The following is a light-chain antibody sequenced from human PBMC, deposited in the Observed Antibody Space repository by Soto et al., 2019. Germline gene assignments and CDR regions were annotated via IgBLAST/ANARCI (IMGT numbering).Light chain of an antibody. J-gene: IGKJ3*01. CDR3: QQSFSIPFT. V-gene: IGKV1-39*01. CDR1: QTIGKY. Sequence: DIQMTQSPSSLSATVGDRVTITCRASQTIGKYLNWYQQQPGKVPKLLIYDASYLQSGVPSRFSGSEYGKDFTLNISDLRPEDFATYSCQQSFSIPFTLGPGTKVDSK. CDR2: DAS.